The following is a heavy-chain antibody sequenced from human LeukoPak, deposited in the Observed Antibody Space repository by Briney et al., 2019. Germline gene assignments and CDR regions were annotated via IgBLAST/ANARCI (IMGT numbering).Heavy chain of an antibody. J-gene: IGHJ4*02. CDR1: GGSISGSNYY. V-gene: IGHV4-39*01. CDR2: IYYSGST. CDR3: ARHGVSDYFDY. D-gene: IGHD2-21*01. Sequence: SETLSLTCTVSGGSISGSNYYWGWIRQPPGKGLEWIGSIYYSGSTYYNPSLKSRVTISVDTSKNQFSLKLSSVTAADTAVYYCARHGVSDYFDYWGQGTLVTVSS.